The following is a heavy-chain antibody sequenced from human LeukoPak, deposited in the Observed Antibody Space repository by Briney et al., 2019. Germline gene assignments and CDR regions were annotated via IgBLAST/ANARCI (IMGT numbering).Heavy chain of an antibody. J-gene: IGHJ3*01. CDR1: GFTVSGNF. CDR3: TRVVYSSGYSQGFDV. CDR2: IYSGGST. D-gene: IGHD3-22*01. V-gene: IGHV3-66*01. Sequence: PGGSLRLSCAASGFTVSGNFMSWVRQAPGKGLAWVSVIYSGGSTYYADSVKGRFTISRDNSRNTLYLQMNSLRAEDTAVYYCTRVVYSSGYSQGFDVWGQGTMVTVSS.